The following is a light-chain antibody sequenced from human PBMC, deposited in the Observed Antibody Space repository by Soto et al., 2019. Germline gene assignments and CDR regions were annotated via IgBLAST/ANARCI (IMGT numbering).Light chain of an antibody. Sequence: EIVLTQSPGTLSLAAGERATRSCRASQSVSSNHLAWYQQKPGQSPRLLIYGASNRATGIPGRFSGSGSGTDFTLTISRLEPEDFAVYYCQKYGRTGTFGQGTKVDFK. CDR2: GAS. V-gene: IGKV3-20*01. CDR1: QSVSSNH. J-gene: IGKJ1*01. CDR3: QKYGRTGT.